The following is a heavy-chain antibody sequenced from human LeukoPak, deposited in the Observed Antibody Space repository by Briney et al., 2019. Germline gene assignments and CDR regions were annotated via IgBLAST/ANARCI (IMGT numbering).Heavy chain of an antibody. CDR2: INGNGGST. J-gene: IGHJ4*02. V-gene: IGHV3-20*04. CDR1: GFTFDDYG. CDR3: AKGSGSYLSPLYYFDY. D-gene: IGHD1-26*01. Sequence: GGSLRLSCAASGFTFDDYGMSWVRQVPGKGLEWVSSINGNGGSTAYADSVKGRFTISRDNAKNSLFLQMNSLRAEDTAVYYCAKGSGSYLSPLYYFDYWGQGTLVTVSS.